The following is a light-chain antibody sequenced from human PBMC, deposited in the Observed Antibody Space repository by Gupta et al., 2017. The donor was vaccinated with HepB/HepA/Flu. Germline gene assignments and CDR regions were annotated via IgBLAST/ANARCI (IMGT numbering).Light chain of an antibody. Sequence: EIVLTQSPATLPSSPGERATLSCRASQSVSSYLAWYQQKPGQAPRLLIYDASNRATGSPARFSGSGSGTDFTLTISSLEPEDFAVYYCQQRSNWPLIFGGGTKGE. CDR3: QQRSNWPLI. CDR2: DAS. J-gene: IGKJ4*01. CDR1: QSVSSY. V-gene: IGKV3-11*01.